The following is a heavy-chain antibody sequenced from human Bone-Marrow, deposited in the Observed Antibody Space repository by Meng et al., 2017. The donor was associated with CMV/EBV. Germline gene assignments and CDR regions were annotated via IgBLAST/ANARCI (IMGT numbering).Heavy chain of an antibody. CDR3: ARDIYYDILTGYSTRGGLDV. Sequence: SETLSLTCAVYGGSFSGYYWSWIRQPPGKGLEWIGEINHSGSTNYNPSLKSRVTISVDTSKNQFSLKLSSVTAADTAVYYCARDIYYDILTGYSTRGGLDVWGHGTTVTVSS. CDR1: GGSFSGYY. D-gene: IGHD3-9*01. J-gene: IGHJ6*02. CDR2: INHSGST. V-gene: IGHV4-34*01.